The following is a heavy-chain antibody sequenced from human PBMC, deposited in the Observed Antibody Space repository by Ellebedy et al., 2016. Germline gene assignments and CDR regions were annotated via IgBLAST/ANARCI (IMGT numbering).Heavy chain of an antibody. CDR3: ARGARDGVGASEAHYDL. J-gene: IGHJ4*02. CDR2: SSTT. CDR1: GYTFVNHD. D-gene: IGHD1-26*01. V-gene: IGHV1-18*01. Sequence: ASVKVSXXASGYTFVNHDITWVRQAPGQGLEWMGGSSTTNYAQKFQGRVTMTTDTSTSTAYMELRTLRFDDTALYYCARGARDGVGASEAHYDLWGQGTLVTVSS.